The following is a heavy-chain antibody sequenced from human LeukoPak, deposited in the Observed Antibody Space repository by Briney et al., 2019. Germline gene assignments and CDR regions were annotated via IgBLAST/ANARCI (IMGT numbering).Heavy chain of an antibody. D-gene: IGHD6-13*01. CDR1: GGSISGNY. V-gene: IGHV4-4*07. CDR3: ARDSSSWYTGGGPIDY. J-gene: IGHJ4*02. CDR2: IYSSGTT. Sequence: PSETLSLTCTVSGGSISGNYWTWIRQPAGKGLEWIGRIYSSGTTNYNPSLESRVTISVDTSKNQFSLKLSSVTAADTAVYYCARDSSSWYTGGGPIDYWGQGTLVTVSS.